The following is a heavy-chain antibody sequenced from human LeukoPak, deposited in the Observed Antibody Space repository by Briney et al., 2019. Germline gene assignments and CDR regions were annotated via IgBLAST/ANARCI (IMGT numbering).Heavy chain of an antibody. Sequence: SETLSLTCTVSGGSISGSSYYWGWIRQPPGKGLEWIGSIYYSGSTYYNPSLKSRVTISVDTSKNQFSLKLSSVTAADTAVYYCAREATVVTQDFDYWGQGTLVTVSS. CDR3: AREATVVTQDFDY. CDR1: GGSISGSSYY. CDR2: IYYSGST. J-gene: IGHJ4*02. V-gene: IGHV4-39*07. D-gene: IGHD4-23*01.